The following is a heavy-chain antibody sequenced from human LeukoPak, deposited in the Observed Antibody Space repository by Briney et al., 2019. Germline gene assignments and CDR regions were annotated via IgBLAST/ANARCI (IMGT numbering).Heavy chain of an antibody. CDR2: INPNSGGT. CDR3: ARGGWQKPKKVFDY. V-gene: IGHV1-2*02. J-gene: IGHJ4*02. CDR1: GYTLTELS. Sequence: ASVKVSCKVSGYTLTELSMHWVRQAPGQGLEWMGWINPNSGGTNYAQKFQGRVTMTTDTSTSTAYMELRSLRSDDTAVYYCARGGWQKPKKVFDYWGQGTLVTVSS.